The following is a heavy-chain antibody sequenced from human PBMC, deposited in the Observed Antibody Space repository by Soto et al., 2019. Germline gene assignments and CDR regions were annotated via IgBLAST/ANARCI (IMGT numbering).Heavy chain of an antibody. D-gene: IGHD2-2*01. CDR2: ISSSSSYI. Sequence: PGGSLRLSCAASGFTFSSYSMNWVRQAPGKGLEWVSSISSSSSYIYYADSVKGRFTISRDNAKNSLYLQMNSLRAEDTAVYYCARDIVVVPAALTWFDPWGQGTLVTVSS. CDR1: GFTFSSYS. J-gene: IGHJ5*02. V-gene: IGHV3-21*01. CDR3: ARDIVVVPAALTWFDP.